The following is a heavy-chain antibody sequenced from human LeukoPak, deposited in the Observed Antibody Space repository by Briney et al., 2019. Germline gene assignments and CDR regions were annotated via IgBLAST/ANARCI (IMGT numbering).Heavy chain of an antibody. V-gene: IGHV3-53*01. J-gene: IGHJ6*02. CDR2: IYSGGST. CDR1: GFTVSSIY. Sequence: PGGSLRLSCAASGFTVSSIYMSWVRQAPGKGLEWVSVIYSGGSTYYADSVKGRFTISRDNSKNTLYLQMNSLRAEDTAVYYCARGLPQYYYYGMDVWGQGTTVTVSS. CDR3: ARGLPQYYYYGMDV.